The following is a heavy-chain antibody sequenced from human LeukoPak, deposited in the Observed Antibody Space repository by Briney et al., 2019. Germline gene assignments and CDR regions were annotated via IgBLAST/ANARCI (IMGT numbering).Heavy chain of an antibody. CDR3: ARDGSGSYYGSAFDI. V-gene: IGHV1-18*01. CDR1: GYTFTSYG. Sequence: ASVKVSCKASGYTFTSYGISWVRQAPGQGLEWMGWISAYNGNTNYAQKLQGRVTMTTDTSTSTVYMELRSLRSDDTAVYYCARDGSGSYYGSAFDIWGQGTMVTVSS. D-gene: IGHD1-26*01. CDR2: ISAYNGNT. J-gene: IGHJ3*02.